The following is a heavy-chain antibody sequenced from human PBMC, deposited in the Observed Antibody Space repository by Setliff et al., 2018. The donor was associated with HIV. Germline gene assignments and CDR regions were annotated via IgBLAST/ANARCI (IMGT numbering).Heavy chain of an antibody. CDR3: ARDSSEYFDFSSGDFHYMDV. CDR1: GYSFSRFS. V-gene: IGHV7-4-1*02. CDR2: INTNSWIP. J-gene: IGHJ6*03. D-gene: IGHD3-3*01. Sequence: ASVKVSCKASGYSFSRFSINWVRQAPGQGLEWMGWINTNSWIPTYAQGFTGRFVFSLDTTVRTAYLEISDLRADDTGAYYCARDSSEYFDFSSGDFHYMDVWGKGTTVTVSS.